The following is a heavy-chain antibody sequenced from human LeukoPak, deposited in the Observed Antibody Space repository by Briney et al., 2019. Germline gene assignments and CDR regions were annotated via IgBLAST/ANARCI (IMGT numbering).Heavy chain of an antibody. CDR3: ARDPENIVVVPAARNAEYFQH. V-gene: IGHV3-48*03. CDR1: GFTFSSYE. D-gene: IGHD2-2*01. J-gene: IGHJ1*01. Sequence: GGSLRLSCAASGFTFSSYEMNWVRQAPGKGLEWVSYISSSANTIYYADSVKGRFTISRDNAKNSLYLQMNSLRAEDTAVYYCARDPENIVVVPAARNAEYFQHWGQGTLVTVSS. CDR2: ISSSANTI.